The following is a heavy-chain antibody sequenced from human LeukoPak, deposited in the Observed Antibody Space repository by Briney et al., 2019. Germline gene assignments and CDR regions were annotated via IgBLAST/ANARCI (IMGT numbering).Heavy chain of an antibody. V-gene: IGHV3-7*05. D-gene: IGHD6-13*01. Sequence: GGSLRLSCAASGFTFSTYGMTWVRQTPGKGLEWVANIAQDEREKIYVDSVKGRFTPSRDNAKNSLYLKMNSLRAEDTAVYYCARGRQLTIWGQGTLVTVS. CDR2: IAQDEREK. J-gene: IGHJ4*02. CDR3: ARGRQLTI. CDR1: GFTFSTYG.